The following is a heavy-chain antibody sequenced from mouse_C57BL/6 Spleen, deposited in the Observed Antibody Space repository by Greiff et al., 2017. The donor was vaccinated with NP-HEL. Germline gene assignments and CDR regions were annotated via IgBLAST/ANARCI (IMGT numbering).Heavy chain of an antibody. CDR2: IDPSDSYP. CDR1: GYTFTSYW. V-gene: IGHV1-69*01. Sequence: QVQLQQPGAELVMPGASVKLSCKASGYTFTSYWMHWVKQRPGQGLEWIGEIDPSDSYPNYNQQFKGKSTLTVDKSSSTAYMQLSSLTAEDSAVYYCARGDYDGGFAYWGQGTLVTVSA. D-gene: IGHD2-4*01. J-gene: IGHJ3*01. CDR3: ARGDYDGGFAY.